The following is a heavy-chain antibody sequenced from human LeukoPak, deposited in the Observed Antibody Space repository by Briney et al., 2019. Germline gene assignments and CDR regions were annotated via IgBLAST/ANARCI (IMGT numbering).Heavy chain of an antibody. CDR3: ARGRNRSHYPPCWFDY. J-gene: IGHJ4*02. Sequence: PGGSLRLSCAASGFTFSSYAMHWVRQAPGKGLEWVAVISYDGSNKYYADSVEGRFTISRDNSKNTVFLQMNSLRTEDRAVYYCARGRNRSHYPPCWFDYWGQGALVTVSS. V-gene: IGHV3-30*04. CDR1: GFTFSSYA. D-gene: IGHD2/OR15-2a*01. CDR2: ISYDGSNK.